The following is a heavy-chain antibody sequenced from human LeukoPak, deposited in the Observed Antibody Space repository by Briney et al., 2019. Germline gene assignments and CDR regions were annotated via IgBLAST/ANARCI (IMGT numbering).Heavy chain of an antibody. CDR3: ARLVAGTRYYYYYMDV. Sequence: SETLSLTCTVSGDSSSHSYWSWIRQTPGKGLEWIGYIYHSGSVNYNPSLRSRVTISVDMSNNQFSLKIFSVTAADTAVYYCARLVAGTRYYYYYMDVWGKGTTVTVSS. D-gene: IGHD6-19*01. CDR1: GDSSSHSY. J-gene: IGHJ6*03. CDR2: IYHSGSV. V-gene: IGHV4-59*01.